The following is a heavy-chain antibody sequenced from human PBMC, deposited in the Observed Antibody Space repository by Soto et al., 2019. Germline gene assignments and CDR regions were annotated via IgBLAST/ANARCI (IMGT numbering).Heavy chain of an antibody. J-gene: IGHJ6*02. CDR3: ARESGPGIAVAKYGMDV. CDR2: IIPIFGTA. Sequence: QVQLVQSGAEVKKPGSSVKVSCKASGGTFSSYAISWVRQAPGQGLEWMGGIIPIFGTANFAQKFQGRVTITADESTSKAYMELSSLRSEDTAVYYCARESGPGIAVAKYGMDVWGQGTTVTVSS. V-gene: IGHV1-69*01. CDR1: GGTFSSYA. D-gene: IGHD6-19*01.